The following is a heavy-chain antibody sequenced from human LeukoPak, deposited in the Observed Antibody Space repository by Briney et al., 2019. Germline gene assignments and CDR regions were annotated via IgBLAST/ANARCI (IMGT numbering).Heavy chain of an antibody. CDR3: ARDVVGASWRDGENWFDP. J-gene: IGHJ5*02. CDR1: GYTFTTYS. CDR2: ISPYDGDT. Sequence: ASVKVSRKTSGYTFTTYSVTWVRQAPGQGLEWMGWISPYDGDTKYAQKFQGRVTMTTDTSTTTAYMELRSLRSDDTALYYCARDVVGASWRDGENWFDPWGQGTLVTVSS. D-gene: IGHD2-15*01. V-gene: IGHV1-18*01.